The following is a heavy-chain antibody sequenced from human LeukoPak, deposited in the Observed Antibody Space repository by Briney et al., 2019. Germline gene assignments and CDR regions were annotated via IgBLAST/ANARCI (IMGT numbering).Heavy chain of an antibody. V-gene: IGHV3-23*01. CDR3: AKALDTYGYMRFDF. Sequence: GSLSLSCAASGFTFVSYAMTWVRQAPGKGLEWVSAINGGGDTTYYADSVKGRFTISRDKSKNTMYLQMNSLRAEDTALYYCAKALDTYGYMRFDFWGQGTLVTVSS. D-gene: IGHD5-18*01. CDR1: GFTFVSYA. J-gene: IGHJ4*02. CDR2: INGGGDTT.